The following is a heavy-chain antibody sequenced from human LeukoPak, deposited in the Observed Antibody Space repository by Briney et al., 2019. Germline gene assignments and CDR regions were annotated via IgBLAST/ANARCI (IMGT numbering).Heavy chain of an antibody. D-gene: IGHD2-15*01. CDR3: ATVPLSNCSGGPCSFDY. Sequence: ASVKVSCEASGYTFTGYYIHWVRQAPGQGLERMGWINPNSGGTNYAQKFQGRVTMTRDTSITTAYMELSRLRSDDTAVYYCATVPLSNCSGGPCSFDYWGQGSLVTVSS. V-gene: IGHV1-2*02. J-gene: IGHJ4*02. CDR2: INPNSGGT. CDR1: GYTFTGYY.